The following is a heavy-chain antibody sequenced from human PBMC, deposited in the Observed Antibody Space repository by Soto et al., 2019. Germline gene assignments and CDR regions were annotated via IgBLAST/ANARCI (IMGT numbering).Heavy chain of an antibody. D-gene: IGHD3-9*01. CDR1: GGTFSSYT. CDR3: ARGDDIFSFDT. V-gene: IGHV1-69*02. CDR2: IIPILGIA. Sequence: QVQLVQSGAEVKKPGSSVKVSCKASGGTFSSYTISWVRQAPGQGLEWMGRIIPILGIANYAQKFQGRVTITADKSTSTAYMELSSLRSEDTAVYYCARGDDIFSFDTWGQGTLVTVSS. J-gene: IGHJ5*02.